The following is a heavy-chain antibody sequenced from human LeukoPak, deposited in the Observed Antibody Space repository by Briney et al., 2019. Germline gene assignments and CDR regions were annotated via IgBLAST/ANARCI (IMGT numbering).Heavy chain of an antibody. D-gene: IGHD3-10*01. Sequence: SETLSLTCTVSNGSISGYYWSWIRQPPGKGLEWIGSIYYSGSTYYNPSLKSRVTISVDTSKNQFSLKLSSVTAADTAVYYCAREARGFDYWGQGTLVTVSS. CDR1: NGSISGYY. V-gene: IGHV4-59*12. CDR2: IYYSGST. CDR3: AREARGFDY. J-gene: IGHJ4*02.